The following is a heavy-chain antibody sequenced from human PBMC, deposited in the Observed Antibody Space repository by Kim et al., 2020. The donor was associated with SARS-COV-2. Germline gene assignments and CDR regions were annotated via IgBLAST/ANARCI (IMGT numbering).Heavy chain of an antibody. CDR1: GFTFSSYG. CDR2: ISYDGSNK. V-gene: IGHV3-30*18. D-gene: IGHD2-2*01. CDR3: AKDYRSVVPAGYGMDV. Sequence: GGSLRLSCAASGFTFSSYGMHWVRQAPGKGLEWVAVISYDGSNKYYADSVKGRFTISRDNSKNTLYLQMNSLRAEDTAVYYCAKDYRSVVPAGYGMDVWG. J-gene: IGHJ6*01.